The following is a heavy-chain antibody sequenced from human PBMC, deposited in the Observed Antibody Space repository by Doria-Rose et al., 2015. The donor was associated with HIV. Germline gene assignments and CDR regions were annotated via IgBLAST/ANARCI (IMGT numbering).Heavy chain of an antibody. CDR1: GASASSRGYY. J-gene: IGHJ4*02. Sequence: QVQLQESGPVLVKPSETLSLTCSVSGASASSRGYYWNWIRQVPGKGLESLGYTYYTGTSDYSPSLKSRLNMAVDTSKNQFSLKLSFVTVADTGVYYCARMGSYRELDYWGQGALVTVSA. D-gene: IGHD3-3*01. CDR2: TYYTGTS. CDR3: ARMGSYRELDY. V-gene: IGHV4-31*03.